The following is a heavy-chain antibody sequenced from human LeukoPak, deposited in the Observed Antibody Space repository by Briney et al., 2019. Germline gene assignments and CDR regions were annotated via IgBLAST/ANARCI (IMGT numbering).Heavy chain of an antibody. J-gene: IGHJ6*03. D-gene: IGHD3-3*01. CDR1: GFTFSSYS. Sequence: GGSLRLSCAASGFTFSSYSMNWVRQAPGKGLEWVSSISSGSSYIYYADSVKGRFTISRDNAKNSLYLQMNSLRAEDTAVYYCARDRSSYDFWSNPTQHMDVWGKGTTVTVSS. CDR2: ISSGSSYI. V-gene: IGHV3-21*01. CDR3: ARDRSSYDFWSNPTQHMDV.